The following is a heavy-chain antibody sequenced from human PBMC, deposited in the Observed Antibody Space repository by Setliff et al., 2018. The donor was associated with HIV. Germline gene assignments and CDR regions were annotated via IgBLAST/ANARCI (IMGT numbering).Heavy chain of an antibody. V-gene: IGHV3-23*01. CDR2: VGAVGGPT. J-gene: IGHJ3*02. D-gene: IGHD2-21*01. CDR3: AKVFVFCIDAFDI. CDR1: GFTFSTYA. Sequence: GESLKISCAASGFTFSTYAMGWVRQAPGKGLEWVSTVGAVGGPTHYAESVKGRFTISKDNSKNALYLQMSSLRDEDTAVYYCAKVFVFCIDAFDIWGQGTMVTVSS.